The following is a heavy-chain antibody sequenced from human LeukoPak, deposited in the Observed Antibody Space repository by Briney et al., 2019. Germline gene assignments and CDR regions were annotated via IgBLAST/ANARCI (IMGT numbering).Heavy chain of an antibody. CDR2: INEDETGK. Sequence: GGSLRLSCTGSGFSVGNFWMAWVRQAPGKGLEWVADINEDETGKYYVDSVKGRFTISRDNAKNSLFLQMNSVRVEDTAVYYCSTDAFSYPNTWGQGTQVTVSS. V-gene: IGHV3-7*01. D-gene: IGHD3-16*01. CDR1: GFSVGNFW. J-gene: IGHJ5*02. CDR3: STDAFSYPNT.